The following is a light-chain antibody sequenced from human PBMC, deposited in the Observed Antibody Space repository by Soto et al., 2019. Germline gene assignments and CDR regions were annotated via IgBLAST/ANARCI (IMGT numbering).Light chain of an antibody. CDR1: QSVSSN. CDR3: QKYNNWPYT. CDR2: GAS. J-gene: IGKJ2*01. Sequence: EIVMTQSPATLSVSPGERATLSCRASQSVSSNLAWYQKKPGQAPRLLIYGASTRATGIPARISGSGSGTEFTLTISSLQSEDSAVYYCQKYNNWPYTFGQGTNLEIK. V-gene: IGKV3-15*01.